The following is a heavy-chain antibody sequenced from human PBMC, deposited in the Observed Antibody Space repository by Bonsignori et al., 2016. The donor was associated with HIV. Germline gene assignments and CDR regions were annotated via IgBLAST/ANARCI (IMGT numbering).Heavy chain of an antibody. J-gene: IGHJ4*02. CDR2: INPNSGGA. V-gene: IGHV1-2*02. D-gene: IGHD6-13*01. CDR3: ARGWRTAPTQQYSSSWWNDY. Sequence: WVRQAPGQGLEWMGWINPNSGGANYAQKFQGRVTMTRDTSISTAYMELSRLRSDDTAVYYCARGWRTAPTQQYSSSWWNDYWGQGTLVTVSS.